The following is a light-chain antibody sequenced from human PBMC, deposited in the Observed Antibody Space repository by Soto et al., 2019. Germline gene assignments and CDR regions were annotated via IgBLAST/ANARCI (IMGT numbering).Light chain of an antibody. V-gene: IGKV3-15*01. CDR3: QQYNNWPKM. CDR1: QSVSSN. CDR2: RAS. J-gene: IGKJ1*01. Sequence: EIVMTQSPATLSVSPGERATLSCRASQSVSSNLAWYQQKPGQAPRLLIYRASTRATGIPARFSGSGSGTEFTLTISSLQSEDFAVYYCQQYNNWPKMFGQGTK.